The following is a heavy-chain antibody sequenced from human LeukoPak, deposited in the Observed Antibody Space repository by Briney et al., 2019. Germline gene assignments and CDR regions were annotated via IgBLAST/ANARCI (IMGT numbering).Heavy chain of an antibody. D-gene: IGHD3-10*01. CDR1: GFTFSRYK. V-gene: IGHV3-74*01. CDR2: LNSDGSGT. CDR3: ARAKYYYGSGSYYDAFDI. Sequence: GGSLRLSCVASGFTFSRYKMHWVRQGPGKGLMWVSRLNSDGSGTTYADSEKGRFTISRDNAKNTLYLQMNSLRAEDTAVYYCARAKYYYGSGSYYDAFDIWGQGTMVTVSS. J-gene: IGHJ3*02.